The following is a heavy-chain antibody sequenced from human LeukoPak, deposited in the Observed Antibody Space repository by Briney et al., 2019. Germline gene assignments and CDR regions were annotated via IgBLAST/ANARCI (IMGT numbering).Heavy chain of an antibody. V-gene: IGHV1-18*01. J-gene: IGHJ6*03. CDR1: GYTFTSYG. CDR3: ARSEEMATMSGVYYYYYYMDV. D-gene: IGHD5-24*01. CDR2: ISTYNGNT. Sequence: GASVKVSCKASGYTFTSYGISWLRQAPGQGLEWMGWISTYNGNTNYAQKLQGRVTMTTDTSTSTAYMELRSLRSDDTAVYYCARSEEMATMSGVYYYYYYMDVWGKGTTVTVSS.